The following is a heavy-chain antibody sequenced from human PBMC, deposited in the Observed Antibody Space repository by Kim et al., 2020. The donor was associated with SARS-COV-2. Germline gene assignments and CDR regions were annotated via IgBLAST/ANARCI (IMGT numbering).Heavy chain of an antibody. D-gene: IGHD3-10*01. V-gene: IGHV3-30*01. Sequence: DSVKGQFTISRDNSKNTLYLQMNSLRAEDTAVYYCAREETYYYGSGSLDYWGQGTLVTVSS. J-gene: IGHJ4*02. CDR3: AREETYYYGSGSLDY.